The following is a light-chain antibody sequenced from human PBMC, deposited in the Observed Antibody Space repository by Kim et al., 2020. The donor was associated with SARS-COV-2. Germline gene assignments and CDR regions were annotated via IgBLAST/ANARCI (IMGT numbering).Light chain of an antibody. CDR1: QSVDRN. V-gene: IGKV3-15*01. CDR2: GTS. J-gene: IGKJ2*02. CDR3: QKYNNWPLPCT. Sequence: EIEMTQSPVTLSVSPGERATLSCRASQSVDRNLAWYQQKPGQAPRLLFYGTSTRATGVPARFSASGSGTEFTLTISSLQSEDFAVYYCQKYNNWPLPCTFGQGTKLEI.